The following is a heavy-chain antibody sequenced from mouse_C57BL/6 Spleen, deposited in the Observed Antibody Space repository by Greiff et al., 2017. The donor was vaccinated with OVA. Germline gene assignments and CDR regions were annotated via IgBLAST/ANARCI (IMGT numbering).Heavy chain of an antibody. CDR1: GYTFTGYW. Sequence: VQLQQSGAELMKPGASVKLSCKATGYTFTGYWIEWVKQRPGHGLEWIGEILPGSGSTNYNEKFKGKATFTADTSSNTAYMQLSSLTTEDSAIYYCARWDFYYYGSRRDDYFDYWGQGTTLTVSS. D-gene: IGHD1-1*01. CDR2: ILPGSGST. J-gene: IGHJ2*01. V-gene: IGHV1-9*01. CDR3: ARWDFYYYGSRRDDYFDY.